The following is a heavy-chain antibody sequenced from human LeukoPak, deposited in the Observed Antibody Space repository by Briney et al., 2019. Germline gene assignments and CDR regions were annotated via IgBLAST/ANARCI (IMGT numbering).Heavy chain of an antibody. V-gene: IGHV1-46*01. CDR3: ARGYYDRSGSYSPDY. Sequence: ASVKASCKASGYTFTSYYMHWVRQAPGQGLEWMGMINPSGGSSSFAQRFQGRVTLTRDTSTSTVYMELSSLRSEDTAVYYCARGYYDRSGSYSPDYWGQGTLVTVSS. CDR2: INPSGGSS. D-gene: IGHD3-22*01. CDR1: GYTFTSYY. J-gene: IGHJ4*02.